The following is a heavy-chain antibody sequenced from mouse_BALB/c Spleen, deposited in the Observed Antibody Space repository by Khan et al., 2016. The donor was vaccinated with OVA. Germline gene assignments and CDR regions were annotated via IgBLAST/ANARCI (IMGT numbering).Heavy chain of an antibody. CDR1: GYTFINYW. Sequence: QVQLQQSGAELAKPGASVKMSCKASGYTFINYWILWIKQRPGQGLEWIGYINPSTGYTEYNQNFKDKATLTADKSSSTAYMQLSRLTSDDSTVYYCARRGLRWDFDYWGQGTTLTVSS. CDR3: ARRGLRWDFDY. V-gene: IGHV1-7*01. J-gene: IGHJ2*01. CDR2: INPSTGYT. D-gene: IGHD1-1*01.